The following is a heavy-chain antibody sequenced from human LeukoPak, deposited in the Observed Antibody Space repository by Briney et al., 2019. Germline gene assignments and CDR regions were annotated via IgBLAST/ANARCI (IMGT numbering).Heavy chain of an antibody. J-gene: IGHJ6*03. D-gene: IGHD6-13*01. Sequence: ASVKVSCKASGYTFTSYYMHWVRQAPGQGLEWMGIINPSGGGTSYAQKFQGRVTMTRDTSTSTVYMELSSLRSEDTAVYYCARDWYSSSRTYYMDVWGKGTTVTISS. CDR2: INPSGGGT. V-gene: IGHV1-46*01. CDR1: GYTFTSYY. CDR3: ARDWYSSSRTYYMDV.